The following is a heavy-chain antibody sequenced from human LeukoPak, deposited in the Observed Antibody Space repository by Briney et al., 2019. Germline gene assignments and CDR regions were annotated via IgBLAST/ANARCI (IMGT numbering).Heavy chain of an antibody. CDR2: IYYSGST. D-gene: IGHD6-13*01. CDR1: GGSISSYY. J-gene: IGHJ6*03. V-gene: IGHV4-59*01. Sequence: PSETLSLTCTVSGGSISSYYWSWIRQPPGKGLEWIGYIYYSGSTNYNPSLKSRVTISVDTSKNQFSLKLSSVTAADTAVYYCARAAAGRYYMDFWGKGTTVTVSS. CDR3: ARAAAGRYYMDF.